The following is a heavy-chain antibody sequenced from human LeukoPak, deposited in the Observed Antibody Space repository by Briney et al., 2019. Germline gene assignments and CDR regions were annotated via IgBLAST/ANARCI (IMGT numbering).Heavy chain of an antibody. CDR1: GYTFTSYY. V-gene: IGHV1-46*01. Sequence: ASVKVSCKASGYTFTSYYMHWVRQAPGQGLEWMGIINPSGGSTSYAQKFQGRVTMTRDTSTSTVYMELSSLRSEDTAVYYCARDQGVVPAANGYDAFDIWGQGTMVTVSS. CDR2: INPSGGST. D-gene: IGHD2-2*01. J-gene: IGHJ3*02. CDR3: ARDQGVVPAANGYDAFDI.